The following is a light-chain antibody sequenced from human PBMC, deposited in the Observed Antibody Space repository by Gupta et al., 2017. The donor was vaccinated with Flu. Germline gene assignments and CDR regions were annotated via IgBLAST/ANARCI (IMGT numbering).Light chain of an antibody. J-gene: IGKJ3*01. V-gene: IGKV3-20*01. CDR3: HHYGSSPRT. Sequence: VTVYMSPGERATASSRSRQSVSSSYLACYQQQPGQAPRLLIYCAASSTTGIPDRCSSSGSWTDFILTISRREHDDFVVYYCHHYGSSPRTFGPGTKVEVK. CDR2: CAA. CDR1: QSVSSSY.